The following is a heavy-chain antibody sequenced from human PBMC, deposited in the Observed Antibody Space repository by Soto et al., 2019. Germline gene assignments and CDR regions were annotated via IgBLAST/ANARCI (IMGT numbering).Heavy chain of an antibody. D-gene: IGHD3-10*01. CDR1: GGSISSSDYY. CDR3: ARRGSASYWIDY. V-gene: IGHV4-39*01. J-gene: IGHJ4*02. CDR2: IHYSGTT. Sequence: SETLSLTCTVSGGSISSSDYYWGWIRQPPGKGLEWIGGIHYSGTTYYSPSLKSRVTISVDTSKNQFSLKLTSVTAADTAVYYCARRGSASYWIDYWGQGTLVTVSS.